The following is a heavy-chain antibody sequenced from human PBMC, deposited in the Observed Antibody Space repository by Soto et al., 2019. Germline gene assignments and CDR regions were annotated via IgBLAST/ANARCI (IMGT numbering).Heavy chain of an antibody. CDR1: GVTFTDYY. D-gene: IGHD5-12*01. V-gene: IGHV1-2*04. J-gene: IGHJ6*03. Sequence: QVQLVQSGAEVKKPGASVTVSCRSSGVTFTDYYMHWVRQAPGQGLEWMGWINPNSGVTKYAQKCQGWVTMTRETSIRTVYRQLSRLRSDDTAVYYCARESGGATATLDYYYFYMDVWGTGTTVTVSS. CDR3: ARESGGATATLDYYYFYMDV. CDR2: INPNSGVT.